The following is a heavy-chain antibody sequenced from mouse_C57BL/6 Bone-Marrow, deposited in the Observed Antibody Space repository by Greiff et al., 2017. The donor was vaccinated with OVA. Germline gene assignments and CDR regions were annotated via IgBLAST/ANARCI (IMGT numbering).Heavy chain of an antibody. J-gene: IGHJ3*01. D-gene: IGHD2-4*01. CDR1: GYTFTSYW. V-gene: IGHV1-69*01. CDR3: ARQEIYYYYDGGFAY. Sequence: QVQLQQSGAELVMPGASVKLSCKASGYTFTSYWMHWVKQRPGQGLEWIGEIDPSDSYTNYNQKFKGKSTLTVDKSSSTAYMQLSSLTSEDSAVYYCARQEIYYYYDGGFAYWGQGTLVTVSA. CDR2: IDPSDSYT.